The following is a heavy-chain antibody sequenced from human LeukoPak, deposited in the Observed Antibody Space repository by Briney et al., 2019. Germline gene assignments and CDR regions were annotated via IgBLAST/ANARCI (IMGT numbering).Heavy chain of an antibody. V-gene: IGHV4-38-2*02. D-gene: IGHD4/OR15-4a*01. J-gene: IGHJ6*03. CDR3: ARAGLLWSSYYYYYMDV. CDR1: GYSISSGYY. Sequence: SETLSLSCSVSGYSISSGYYWGWIRQSPGKGLEWIGSIYHSGSTYHNPSLKSRVTISVDTSKNQFSLKLSSVTAADTAVYYCARAGLLWSSYYYYYMDVWGKGTTVTVSS. CDR2: IYHSGST.